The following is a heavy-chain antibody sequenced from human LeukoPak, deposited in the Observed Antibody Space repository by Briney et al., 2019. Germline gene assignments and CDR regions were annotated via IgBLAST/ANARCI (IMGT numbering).Heavy chain of an antibody. CDR2: INSVGSST. J-gene: IGHJ3*01. D-gene: IGHD4-17*01. CDR1: RVTFSNYW. V-gene: IGHV3-74*01. CDR3: ASHGDYDAFDA. Sequence: PGGSLRLSCAASRVTFSNYWMHWVRQAPGKGLVWVSRINSVGSSTSYADSVRGRFTISRDNARNTLYLQMNSLRAEDTAVYYCASHGDYDAFDAWGQGTMVTVSS.